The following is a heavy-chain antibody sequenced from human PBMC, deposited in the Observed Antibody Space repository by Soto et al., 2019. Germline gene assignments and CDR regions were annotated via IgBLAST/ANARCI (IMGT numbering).Heavy chain of an antibody. J-gene: IGHJ4*02. CDR2: IDPSDSST. V-gene: IGHV5-10-1*01. CDR3: AATGYTYGYHFDH. D-gene: IGHD5-18*01. CDR1: GYTFTSYW. Sequence: GESLEISCKASGYTFTSYWITWVRQMPGKGLEWMGRIDPSDSSTKYSPSFQGHVTISTDKSITTAHLQWTSLKVSDTAIYYCAATGYTYGYHFDHWGQGTQVTVSS.